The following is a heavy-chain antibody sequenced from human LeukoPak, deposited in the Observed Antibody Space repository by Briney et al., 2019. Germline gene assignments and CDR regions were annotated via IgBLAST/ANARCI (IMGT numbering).Heavy chain of an antibody. CDR1: GGSISSYY. V-gene: IGHV4-4*07. J-gene: IGHJ5*02. CDR2: IYTSGST. D-gene: IGHD6-13*01. Sequence: SETLSLTCTVSGGSISSYYWSWIRQPAGKGLEWIGRIYTSGSTNYNPSLKSRVTMSVDTSKNQFSLKLSSVTAADTAVYYCARDSSSWYVSWFDPWGQGTLVIVSS. CDR3: ARDSSSWYVSWFDP.